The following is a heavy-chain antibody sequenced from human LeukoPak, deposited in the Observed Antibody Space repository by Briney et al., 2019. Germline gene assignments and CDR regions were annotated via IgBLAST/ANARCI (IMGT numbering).Heavy chain of an antibody. CDR2: VSGNGYSAEAT. CDR3: AKRGGNSRGTYFDY. J-gene: IGHJ4*01. Sequence: PGGSLRLSCAASGFIFSTNTMSWVRQAPGKGLEWVSSVSGNGYSAEATYYADSVKGRFSISRDDSKNTMYLEMTSLRVEDTALYFCAKRGGNSRGTYFDYWGHGILVTVSA. CDR1: GFIFSTNT. V-gene: IGHV3-23*01. D-gene: IGHD4-23*01.